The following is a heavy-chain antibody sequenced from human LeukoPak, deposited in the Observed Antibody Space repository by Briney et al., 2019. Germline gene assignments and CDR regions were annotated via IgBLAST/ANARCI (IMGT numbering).Heavy chain of an antibody. CDR2: IYHSGST. CDR3: ARVTGYMIEDYFDY. J-gene: IGHJ4*02. D-gene: IGHD3-22*01. CDR1: GYSISSGYY. V-gene: IGHV4-38-2*02. Sequence: PSETLSLTCTVSGYSISSGYYWGWIRQPPGKGLEWIGSIYHSGSTYYNPSLKSRVTISVKTSKNQFSLKLSSVTAADTAVYYCARVTGYMIEDYFDYWGQGTLVTVSS.